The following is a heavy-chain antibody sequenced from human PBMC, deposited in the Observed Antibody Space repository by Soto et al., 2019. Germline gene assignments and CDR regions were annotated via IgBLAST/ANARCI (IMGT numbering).Heavy chain of an antibody. Sequence: PSETLSLTCSFSGDSVTSHYLTWIRQSPEKGLEWIGYIDYTGSTNYNPSLKSRVNISIDTSKNQFSLKLSSVTAADTAVYYCARTIQYGDYYYYYMDVWGKGTTVTVSS. D-gene: IGHD4-17*01. CDR2: IDYTGST. J-gene: IGHJ6*03. CDR1: GDSVTSHY. V-gene: IGHV4-59*08. CDR3: ARTIQYGDYYYYYMDV.